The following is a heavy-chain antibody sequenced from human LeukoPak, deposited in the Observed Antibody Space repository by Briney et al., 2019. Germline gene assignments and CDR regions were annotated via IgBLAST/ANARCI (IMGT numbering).Heavy chain of an antibody. CDR1: GYTFTDYY. CDR3: TRAAAASWIDF. D-gene: IGHD6-13*01. J-gene: IGHJ4*02. CDR2: IYPNTGGT. Sequence: ASVTVSCKASGYTFTDYYIHWVRQAPGQGLEWMGWIYPNTGGTGSAQKFQGRVTMTRDTSIGTAYMELRSLKSDDTAVYYCTRAAAASWIDFWGQGTLVTVSP. V-gene: IGHV1-2*02.